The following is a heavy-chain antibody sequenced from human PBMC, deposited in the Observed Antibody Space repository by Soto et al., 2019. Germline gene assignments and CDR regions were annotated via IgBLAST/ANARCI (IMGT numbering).Heavy chain of an antibody. CDR2: IKNDGSEQ. V-gene: IGHV3-7*03. Sequence: LRLSFAASGFTFSVYYMTWVRQAPGKGLEWVASIKNDGSEQYYVDSVKGRFTISRDNAKNSLYLQMNSLRAGDTALYYCSRENWFQDYWGQGTLVTVSS. CDR1: GFTFSVYY. D-gene: IGHD3-10*01. J-gene: IGHJ4*02. CDR3: SRENWFQDY.